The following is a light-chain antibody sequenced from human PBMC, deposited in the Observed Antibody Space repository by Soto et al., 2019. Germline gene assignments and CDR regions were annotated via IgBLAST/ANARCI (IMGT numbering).Light chain of an antibody. CDR2: DAS. J-gene: IGKJ5*01. CDR3: QQHNQWPIT. Sequence: EIVLTQSPATLSLSPGERATLSCRASQSVSSYLAWYQQKPGQAPRLLIYDASNRATGIPARFNGSGSGTDFTLTISSLEPEDSAVYYCQQHNQWPITFGQGTRLEI. V-gene: IGKV3-11*01. CDR1: QSVSSY.